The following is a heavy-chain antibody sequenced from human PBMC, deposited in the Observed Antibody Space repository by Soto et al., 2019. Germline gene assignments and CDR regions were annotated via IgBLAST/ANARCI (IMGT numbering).Heavy chain of an antibody. V-gene: IGHV3-23*01. J-gene: IGHJ5*02. D-gene: IGHD4-17*01. Sequence: EEQLLESGGGLVQPGGSLRLSCAASGFSFSSYGMSWVRQAPGQGLEWVSGISGGGDSTYYADSVKGRFTISRDKSKNTLYLQMNSLRAEDTAVYYCARGQDDYCDSDVWFDPWCQGTLVSVSS. CDR1: GFSFSSYG. CDR2: ISGGGDST. CDR3: ARGQDDYCDSDVWFDP.